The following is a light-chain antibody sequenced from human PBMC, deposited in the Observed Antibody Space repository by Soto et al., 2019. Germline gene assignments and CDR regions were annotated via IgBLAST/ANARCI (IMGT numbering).Light chain of an antibody. CDR1: QSVSSSY. J-gene: IGKJ1*01. V-gene: IGKV3-20*01. CDR3: QQYGSSPRA. CDR2: GAY. Sequence: EIVLTQSPGTLSLSPGERATLSCRARQSVSSSYLAWYQQKPGQAHRLLIYGAYSRATGIPARFSGSGSGTDFTLTIRRLEPEDFAVYYCQQYGSSPRAFGQGTKVDIK.